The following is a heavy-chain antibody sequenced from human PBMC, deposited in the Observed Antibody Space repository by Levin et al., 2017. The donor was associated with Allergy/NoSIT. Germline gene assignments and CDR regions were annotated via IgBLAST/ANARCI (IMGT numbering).Heavy chain of an antibody. J-gene: IGHJ4*02. D-gene: IGHD6-19*01. CDR1: GYTFPSYG. Sequence: VSCTASGYTFPSYGINWVRQAPGQGLAWMGWISGYNGNTNYAQKFQGRVTMTTDTATTTVYLELRSLTCDDTAAYYCSRDSKYSSPAGIGYWGQGTMVTVSS. V-gene: IGHV1-18*01. CDR2: ISGYNGNT. CDR3: SRDSKYSSPAGIGY.